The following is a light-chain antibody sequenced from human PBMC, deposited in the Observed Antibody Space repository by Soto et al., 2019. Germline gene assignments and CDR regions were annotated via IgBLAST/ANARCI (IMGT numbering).Light chain of an antibody. CDR1: QTISSY. Sequence: DIQMTQSPSSLSASVGDRVTITCRASQTISSYVNWYQQKPGKAPKLLIYAASSLQSGVPSRFSVCGSGTDFTLTISSLQPEDFATYYCQQSYSTPLTFGGGTKVEI. J-gene: IGKJ4*01. V-gene: IGKV1-39*01. CDR2: AAS. CDR3: QQSYSTPLT.